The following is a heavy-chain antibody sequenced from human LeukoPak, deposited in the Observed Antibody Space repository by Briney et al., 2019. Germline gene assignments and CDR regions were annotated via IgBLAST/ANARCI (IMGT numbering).Heavy chain of an antibody. D-gene: IGHD3-3*01. Sequence: GGSLRLSCAASGFTFSSYSMNWVRQAPGKGLEWVSAISGSGGSTYYADSVKGRFTISRDNSKNTLYLQMNSLRAEDTAVYYCAKVQGRLLYSWFDPWGQGTLVTVSS. CDR3: AKVQGRLLYSWFDP. V-gene: IGHV3-23*01. CDR2: ISGSGGST. J-gene: IGHJ5*02. CDR1: GFTFSSYS.